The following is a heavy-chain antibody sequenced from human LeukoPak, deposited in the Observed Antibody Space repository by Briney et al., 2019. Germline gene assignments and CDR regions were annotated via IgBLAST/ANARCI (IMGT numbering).Heavy chain of an antibody. CDR3: ARLSFGAAASDNWFDP. J-gene: IGHJ5*02. CDR1: GYSFTSYW. D-gene: IGHD6-13*01. V-gene: IGHV5-51*01. Sequence: GESLKISCKGSGYSFTSYWIGWVRQMPGKGLEWMGIIYPGDSDTRYSPSFQGQVTISADKSISTAYLQWSSLKASDTAMYYCARLSFGAAASDNWFDPWGQGTLVTVSS. CDR2: IYPGDSDT.